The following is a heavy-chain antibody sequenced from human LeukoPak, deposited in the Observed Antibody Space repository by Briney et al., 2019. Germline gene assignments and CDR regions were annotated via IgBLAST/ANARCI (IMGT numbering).Heavy chain of an antibody. CDR3: AKDGGYDFWSGRPFDY. Sequence: GGSLRLSCAASGFTFSSYAMSWVRQAPGKGLEWVSAISGSGGSTYYADPVKGRFTISRDNSKNTLYLQMNSLRAEDTAVYYCAKDGGYDFWSGRPFDYWGQGTLVTVSS. V-gene: IGHV3-23*01. CDR2: ISGSGGST. D-gene: IGHD3-3*01. CDR1: GFTFSSYA. J-gene: IGHJ4*02.